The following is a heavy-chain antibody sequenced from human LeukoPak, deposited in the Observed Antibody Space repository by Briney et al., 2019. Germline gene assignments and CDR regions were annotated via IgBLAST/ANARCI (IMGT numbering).Heavy chain of an antibody. CDR2: IYYSGST. CDR3: ARHAVVVAARGIDYYYGMDV. V-gene: IGHV4-59*08. CDR1: GGSISSYY. J-gene: IGHJ6*02. Sequence: SETLSLTCTVSGGSISSYYSSWIRQPPGKGLEWIGYIYYSGSTNYNPSLKSRVTISVDTSKNQFSLKLSSVTAADTAVYYCARHAVVVAARGIDYYYGMDVWGQGTTVTVSS. D-gene: IGHD2-15*01.